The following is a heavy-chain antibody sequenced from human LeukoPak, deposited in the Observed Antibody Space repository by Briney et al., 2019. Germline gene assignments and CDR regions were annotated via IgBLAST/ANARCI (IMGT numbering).Heavy chain of an antibody. CDR2: ISSSGSTK. V-gene: IGHV3-48*03. J-gene: IGHJ4*02. CDR3: ALIAVAATDY. CDR1: GFAFSSYA. D-gene: IGHD6-19*01. Sequence: GGSLRLSCAASGFAFSSYAMYWVRQAPGKGLEWVSKISSSGSTKYYAESLKGRFTISRDNAKSSLYLQMNSLTAEDTAVYYCALIAVAATDYWGQGTLVTVSS.